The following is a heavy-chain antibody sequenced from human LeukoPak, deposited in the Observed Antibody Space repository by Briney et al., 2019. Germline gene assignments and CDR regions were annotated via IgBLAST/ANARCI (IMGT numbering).Heavy chain of an antibody. Sequence: GRSLRLSCAASGFTFSSYYMKWVRQAPGKGLEWVSSISGGSSNIYYADSVKGRFTISRDNAKNSLYLQMSSLRVEDTAVYFCARGMIGRHYYGMDVWGQGTTVTVSS. CDR3: ARGMIGRHYYGMDV. CDR2: ISGGSSNI. V-gene: IGHV3-21*01. CDR1: GFTFSSYY. J-gene: IGHJ6*02. D-gene: IGHD3-16*01.